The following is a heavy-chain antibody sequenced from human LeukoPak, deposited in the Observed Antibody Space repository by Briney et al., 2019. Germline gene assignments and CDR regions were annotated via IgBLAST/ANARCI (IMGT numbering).Heavy chain of an antibody. CDR1: GASVSSDNW. D-gene: IGHD5-24*01. Sequence: SETLSLTCVVSGASVSSDNWWTWVRPPPGKGLEWIGEIHQRGNTNYNPSLMGRVTISIDKSRNYLSLNLRCVTAADTAVYYCSTRDQSRTDVVPPDYWGQGILVTVSS. J-gene: IGHJ4*02. V-gene: IGHV4/OR15-8*02. CDR3: STRDQSRTDVVPPDY. CDR2: IHQRGNT.